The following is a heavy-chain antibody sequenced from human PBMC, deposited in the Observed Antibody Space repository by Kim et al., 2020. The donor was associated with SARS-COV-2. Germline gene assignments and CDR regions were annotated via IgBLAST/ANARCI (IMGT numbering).Heavy chain of an antibody. CDR1: GDSISSSTHY. CDR2: VYYNGRT. Sequence: SETLSLTCTVSGDSISSSTHYWGWIRQPPGEGLEWIGNVYYNGRTYYNPSLKGRVTISGDASKNQLSLRLSSVTAADTAVYFCARVGLCSGGTCYQPPFTYWGQGTLVTVSS. CDR3: ARVGLCSGGTCYQPPFTY. V-gene: IGHV4-39*02. D-gene: IGHD2-15*01. J-gene: IGHJ4*02.